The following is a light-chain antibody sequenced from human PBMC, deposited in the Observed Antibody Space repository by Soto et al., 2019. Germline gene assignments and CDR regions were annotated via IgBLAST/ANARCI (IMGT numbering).Light chain of an antibody. CDR2: AAS. Sequence: IQMTQSPASLSASVGDRVTITCRASQGIRNYLAWYQQKPGKVPKLLIYAASTLQSGVPSRFSGSGSGTDFTLTITSLQPEDVATYYCQKYSSVITFGQGTRLEIK. CDR3: QKYSSVIT. J-gene: IGKJ5*01. CDR1: QGIRNY. V-gene: IGKV1-27*01.